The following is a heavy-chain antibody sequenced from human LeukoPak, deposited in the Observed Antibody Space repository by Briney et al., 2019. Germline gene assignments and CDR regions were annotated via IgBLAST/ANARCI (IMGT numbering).Heavy chain of an antibody. CDR1: GYTFTSYG. Sequence: GASVKVSCKASGYTFTSYGISWVRQPPGQGLEWMGWINPNSGATTYAQKFQGRVTMTRDTSISTAYMELTRLRSDDTAVYYCARVIYEYYDFWSGPERFDYWGQGTLVTVSS. D-gene: IGHD3-3*01. J-gene: IGHJ4*02. CDR2: INPNSGAT. CDR3: ARVIYEYYDFWSGPERFDY. V-gene: IGHV1-2*02.